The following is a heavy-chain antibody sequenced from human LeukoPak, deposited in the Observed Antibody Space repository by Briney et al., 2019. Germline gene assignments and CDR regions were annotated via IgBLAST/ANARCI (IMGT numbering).Heavy chain of an antibody. CDR3: ARDQGGVAAAGDFDY. V-gene: IGHV3-33*01. CDR1: GFTFSSYG. Sequence: GRSLRPSCAASGFTFSSYGMHWVRQAPGKGLEWVAVIWYDGSNKYYADSVKGRFTISRDNSKNTLYLQMNSLRAEDTAVYYCARDQGGVAAAGDFDYWGQGTLVTVSS. CDR2: IWYDGSNK. D-gene: IGHD6-13*01. J-gene: IGHJ4*02.